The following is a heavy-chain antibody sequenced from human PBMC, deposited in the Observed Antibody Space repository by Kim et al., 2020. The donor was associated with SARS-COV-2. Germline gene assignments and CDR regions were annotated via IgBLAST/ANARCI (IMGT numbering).Heavy chain of an antibody. J-gene: IGHJ6*02. Sequence: ASVKVSCKVSGYTLTELSMHWVRQAPGKGLEWMGGFDPEDGETIYAQKFQGRVTMTEDTSTDTAYMELSSLRSEDTAGYYCATAPVVVGASLSDYYSYGMAVWGQGTTVTVSS. CDR2: FDPEDGET. D-gene: IGHD1-26*01. CDR1: GYTLTELS. V-gene: IGHV1-24*01. CDR3: ATAPVVVGASLSDYYSYGMAV.